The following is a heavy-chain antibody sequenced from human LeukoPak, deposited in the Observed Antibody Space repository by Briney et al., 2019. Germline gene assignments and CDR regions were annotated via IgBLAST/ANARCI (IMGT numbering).Heavy chain of an antibody. V-gene: IGHV3-21*01. CDR1: GYIFSNYI. Sequence: GGSLILSCAAPGYIFSNYIMNSFRQTPGKGLEWVSSISGSSYSIYYADSVKGRFTISRDNAKNSLYLQMNSLRAEDTAVYYCARRLTGDWHFDLWGRGTLVNVSS. CDR2: ISGSSYSI. J-gene: IGHJ2*01. CDR3: ARRLTGDWHFDL. D-gene: IGHD7-27*01.